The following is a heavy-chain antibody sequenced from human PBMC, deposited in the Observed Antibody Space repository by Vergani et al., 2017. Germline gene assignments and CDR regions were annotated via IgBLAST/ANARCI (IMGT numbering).Heavy chain of an antibody. CDR1: GFSLSTSGMC. V-gene: IGHV2-70*15. Sequence: QVTLRESGPALVKPAQTLTLTCTFSGFSLSTSGMCVSWIRQPPGQALEWLARIDWDDDNYYSTSLKTRLTISKDPSKNQVVLTMTNMDPADTATSYCARTNTVTHNWFDPWGQGTLVTVSS. CDR3: ARTNTVTHNWFDP. CDR2: IDWDDDN. D-gene: IGHD4-17*01. J-gene: IGHJ5*02.